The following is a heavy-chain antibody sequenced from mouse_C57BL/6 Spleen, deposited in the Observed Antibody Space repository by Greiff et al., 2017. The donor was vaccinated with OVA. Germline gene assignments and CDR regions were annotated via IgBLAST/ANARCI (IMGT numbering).Heavy chain of an antibody. D-gene: IGHD2-4*01. CDR3: ARSRAYDYEDAMDY. J-gene: IGHJ4*01. CDR1: GYTFTSYW. Sequence: QVQLQQPGAELVKPGASVKLSCKASGYTFTSYWMHWVKQRPGQGLEWIGMIHPNSGSTNYNEKFKSKATLTVDKSSSTAYMQLSSLTSEDSAVYYGARSRAYDYEDAMDYWGQGTSVTVSS. V-gene: IGHV1-64*01. CDR2: IHPNSGST.